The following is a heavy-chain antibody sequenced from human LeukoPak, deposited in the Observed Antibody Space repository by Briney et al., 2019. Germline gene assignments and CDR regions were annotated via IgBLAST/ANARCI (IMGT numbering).Heavy chain of an antibody. J-gene: IGHJ4*02. V-gene: IGHV3-21*01. CDR2: ISSSSIYI. CDR3: ARDYYDNSGSLDY. Sequence: GGSLRLSCAASGFTFSDYSMNWVRQAPGKGLEWVSSISSSSIYIYYADSMKGRFTISRDNAKNSLYPQMNSLRAEDTAVYYCARDYYDNSGSLDYWGQGTLVTVSS. D-gene: IGHD3-22*01. CDR1: GFTFSDYS.